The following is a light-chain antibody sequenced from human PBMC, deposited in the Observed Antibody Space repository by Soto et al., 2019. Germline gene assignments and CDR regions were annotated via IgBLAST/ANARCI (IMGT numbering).Light chain of an antibody. CDR1: QSISRW. V-gene: IGKV1-5*03. CDR2: KAS. CDR3: QQYNSPCPN. Sequence: MCLSLATVFGSVQHIGPLTFRASQSISRWLAWYQKKPGKAPNLLIQKASSLGSGVPSRFSGSGSGTEFTLTISSLQPDDFTTYCCQQYNSPCPNFGQLTK. J-gene: IGKJ2*01.